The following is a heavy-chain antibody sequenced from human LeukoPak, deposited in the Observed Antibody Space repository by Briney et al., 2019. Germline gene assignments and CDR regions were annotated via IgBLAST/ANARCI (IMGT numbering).Heavy chain of an antibody. CDR3: ARHKGGIAVAAHQPTDNWFDP. CDR2: IYPGDSDT. J-gene: IGHJ5*02. CDR1: GYRFTSYW. D-gene: IGHD6-19*01. V-gene: IGHV5-51*01. Sequence: GESLKISCKGSGYRFTSYWIGWVRQMPGKGLEWMGIIYPGDSDTRYSPSFQGQVTISADKSISTAYLQWSSLKASDTAMYYCARHKGGIAVAAHQPTDNWFDPWGQGTLVTVSS.